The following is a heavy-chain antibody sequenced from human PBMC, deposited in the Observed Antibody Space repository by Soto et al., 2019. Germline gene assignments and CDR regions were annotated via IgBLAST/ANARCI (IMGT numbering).Heavy chain of an antibody. J-gene: IGHJ4*02. V-gene: IGHV2-5*02. Sequence: QITLKESGPTLLKPTQTFTLTCTFSGFSLTTSGVGVAWIRQPPGKALEWLALIYWDDDKRYSPSLKSRLSITKYTSKNQVVLTMTNMDPVDTATYYCAHSKGGSRADYWGQGTLVTVSS. D-gene: IGHD2-15*01. CDR3: AHSKGGSRADY. CDR2: IYWDDDK. CDR1: GFSLTTSGVG.